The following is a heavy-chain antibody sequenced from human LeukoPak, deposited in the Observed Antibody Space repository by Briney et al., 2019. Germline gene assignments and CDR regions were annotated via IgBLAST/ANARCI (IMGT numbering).Heavy chain of an antibody. CDR2: ISAYNGNK. CDR1: GYTFTSYA. CDR3: GREYSSSSQVDYYYYYYMDV. Sequence: ASVKVSCKASGYTFTSYAMNWVRRAPGQGLEWMGWISAYNGNKNYAQKLQGRVTVTTDTSTSTAYLELRKLRSDDTNAYYCGREYSSSSQVDYYYYYYMDVWGKGTTVTVSS. D-gene: IGHD6-6*01. J-gene: IGHJ6*03. V-gene: IGHV1-18*04.